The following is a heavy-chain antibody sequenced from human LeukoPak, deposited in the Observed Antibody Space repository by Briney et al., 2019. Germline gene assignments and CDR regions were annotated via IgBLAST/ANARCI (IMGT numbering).Heavy chain of an antibody. Sequence: SETLSLTCTVSGGSISHYYWSWIRQPPGKGLEWIGYIYYSGTTNYNPSFKSRVTISVDTSKNKFSLKLNSVTAADTAVYYCAREDPRTKVPEGMDVWGQGTTVTVSS. D-gene: IGHD4/OR15-4a*01. CDR1: GGSISHYY. J-gene: IGHJ6*02. CDR3: AREDPRTKVPEGMDV. V-gene: IGHV4-59*01. CDR2: IYYSGTT.